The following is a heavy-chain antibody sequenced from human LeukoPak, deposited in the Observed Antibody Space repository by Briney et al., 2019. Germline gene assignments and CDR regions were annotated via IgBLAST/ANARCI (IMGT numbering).Heavy chain of an antibody. D-gene: IGHD3-10*01. V-gene: IGHV4-34*01. CDR2: INHSGST. J-gene: IGHJ6*02. CDR1: GGSFSGYY. CDR3: AGGRYYYGSGSYLSYYYGMDV. Sequence: PSETLSLTCAVYGGSFSGYYWSWIRQPPGKGLEWIGEINHSGSTNYNPSLKSRVTISVDTSKNQFSLKLSSVTAADTAVYYCAGGRYYYGSGSYLSYYYGMDVWGQGTTVTVSS.